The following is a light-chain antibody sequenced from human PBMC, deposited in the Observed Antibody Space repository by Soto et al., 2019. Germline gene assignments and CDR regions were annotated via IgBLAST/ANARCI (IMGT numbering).Light chain of an antibody. J-gene: IGLJ2*01. Sequence: QSVLTQPPSVSAAPGQKVTFSCSGTTSTIGINYVPWYQQLQGKAPKLLIYDNNKRPSGIPDRFSGSKSGSSATLDITGLQTGDEADYYCGAWDSSLCAVVFGGGTKVTVL. CDR1: TSTIGINY. CDR3: GAWDSSLCAVV. CDR2: DNN. V-gene: IGLV1-51*01.